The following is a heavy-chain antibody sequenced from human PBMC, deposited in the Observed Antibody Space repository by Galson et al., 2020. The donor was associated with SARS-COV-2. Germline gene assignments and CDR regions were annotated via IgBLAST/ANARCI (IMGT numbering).Heavy chain of an antibody. CDR2: INPNSGGT. Sequence: ASVKVSCKASGYTFTGYYMHWVRQAPGQGLEWMGWINPNSGGTNYAQKFQGRVTMTRDTSISTAYMELSRLRSDDTAVYYCARDPSWEPPRPYYYGSGSSDPNNWFDPWGQGTLVTVSS. D-gene: IGHD3-10*01. V-gene: IGHV1-2*02. CDR1: GYTFTGYY. J-gene: IGHJ5*02. CDR3: ARDPSWEPPRPYYYGSGSSDPNNWFDP.